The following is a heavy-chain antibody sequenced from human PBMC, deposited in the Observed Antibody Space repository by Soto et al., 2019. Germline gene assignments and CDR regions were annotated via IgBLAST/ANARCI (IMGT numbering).Heavy chain of an antibody. CDR2: VSYDGSNK. CDR1: GFTFSDHA. CDR3: ARGTYCGGVCLPGQVSKCYSEF. D-gene: IGHD2-21*02. V-gene: IGHV3-30-3*01. Sequence: QVQLVESGGGVVQPGRSLRLSCAASGFTFSDHAMHWVRQAPGQGLEWVAVVSYDGSNKYYADSVKGRFTISSDNSKTAMYMQMKSLSHEVTDLYYCARGTYCGGVCLPGQVSKCYSEFWGRGTLV. J-gene: IGHJ2*01.